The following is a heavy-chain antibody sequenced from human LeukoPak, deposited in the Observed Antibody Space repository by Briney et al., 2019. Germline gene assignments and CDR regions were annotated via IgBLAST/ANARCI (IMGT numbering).Heavy chain of an antibody. D-gene: IGHD3-10*01. CDR3: ARGGRAMVRGVLNLRGPSNAFDI. CDR2: ISGTSDYI. J-gene: IGHJ3*02. V-gene: IGHV3-21*06. CDR1: GFTFSSYS. Sequence: KPGGSLRLSCAASGFTFSSYSMNWVRQAPGKGLEWVSSISGTSDYIYYADSVKGRFTISRDNGQNSLYLQMNSLRAEDTAVYYCARGGRAMVRGVLNLRGPSNAFDIWGQGTMVTVSS.